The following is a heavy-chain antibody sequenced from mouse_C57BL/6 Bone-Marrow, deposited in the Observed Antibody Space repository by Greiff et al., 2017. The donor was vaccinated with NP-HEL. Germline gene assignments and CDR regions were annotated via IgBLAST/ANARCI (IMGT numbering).Heavy chain of an antibody. CDR2: ISSGGSYT. J-gene: IGHJ2*01. CDR1: GFTFSSYG. D-gene: IGHD1-1*01. CDR3: ARGAVVASYYFDY. Sequence: VQLKESGGDLVKPGGSLKLSCAASGFTFSSYGMSWVRQTPDKRLEWVATISSGGSYTYYPDSVKGRFTISRDNAKNTLYLQMSSLKSEDTAMYYCARGAVVASYYFDYWGQGTTLTVSS. V-gene: IGHV5-6*01.